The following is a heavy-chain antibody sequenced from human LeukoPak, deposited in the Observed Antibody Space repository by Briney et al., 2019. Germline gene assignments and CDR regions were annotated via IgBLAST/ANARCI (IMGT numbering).Heavy chain of an antibody. CDR1: GYTFTSYD. D-gene: IGHD2-2*01. V-gene: IGHV1-8*03. CDR2: MNPANGNT. Sequence: ASVKVSCKASGYTFTSYDMHWVRQATGQGLEWMGWMNPANGNTVHARKFQGRVTITRDISISTAYMELSSLRSEDTAVYYRARVGCSPISCHTWFDPWGQGTLVTVSS. CDR3: ARVGCSPISCHTWFDP. J-gene: IGHJ5*02.